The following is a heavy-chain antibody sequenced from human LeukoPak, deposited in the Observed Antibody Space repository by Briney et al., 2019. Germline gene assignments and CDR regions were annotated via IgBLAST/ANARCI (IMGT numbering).Heavy chain of an antibody. CDR2: VPPDGSDN. V-gene: IGHV3-7*02. Sequence: GGSLTLSRAASAFRFSRSWIGWLRQAPAGGLEWAANVPPDGSDNYYLDSVKGRFSISRSNAKNSLYLQMNSLRAENTAVYYCASVRGDYYFDYWGQGTVVTVSS. D-gene: IGHD3-10*01. J-gene: IGHJ4*02. CDR3: ASVRGDYYFDY. CDR1: AFRFSRSW.